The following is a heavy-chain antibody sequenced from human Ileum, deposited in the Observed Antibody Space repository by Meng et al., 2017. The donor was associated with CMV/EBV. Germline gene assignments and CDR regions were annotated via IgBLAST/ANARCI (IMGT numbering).Heavy chain of an antibody. CDR3: ARGRGYTAMAI. Sequence: GESLKISCAASGFSFSSYWMHWVRQVPGRGLEWISRIQNDGISIVYADSVKGRFTISRDNSKNTLYLQMNSLRAEDTAVYYCARGRGYTAMAIWGQGTLVTVSS. CDR1: GFSFSSYW. CDR2: IQNDGISI. V-gene: IGHV3-74*01. D-gene: IGHD5-18*01. J-gene: IGHJ4*02.